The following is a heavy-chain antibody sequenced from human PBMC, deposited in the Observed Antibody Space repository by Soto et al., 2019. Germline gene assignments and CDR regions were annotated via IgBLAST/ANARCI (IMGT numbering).Heavy chain of an antibody. CDR2: IFSSGST. J-gene: IGHJ4*02. CDR1: GGSINTFY. V-gene: IGHV4-4*07. Sequence: SETLSLTCIVSGGSINTFYWSWVRQPAGKGLEWIGRIFSSGSTSFNPSLESRVAMSVDTSKNHFSLNLSSVTAADMAVYYCAREGSYSTYNFAHGLQIWSFDYWGQGALVTVSS. CDR3: AREGSYSTYNFAHGLQIWSFDY. D-gene: IGHD5-12*01.